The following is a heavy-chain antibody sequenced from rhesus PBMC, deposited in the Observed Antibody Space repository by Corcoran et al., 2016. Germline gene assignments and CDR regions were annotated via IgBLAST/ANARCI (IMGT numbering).Heavy chain of an antibody. J-gene: IGHJ4*01. D-gene: IGHD6-25*01. CDR3: TTSIAAAGSGY. CDR2: IRNKANSYTT. Sequence: EVQLVESGGGLVQPGGSLRLSCAASGFTFSNYYMPWVRQAQGKGLEWVGLIRNKANSYTTEYAAAVKGRFTISRDDSKNTLYLQMSSLKTEDTALYYCTTSIAAAGSGYWGQGVLVTVSS. CDR1: GFTFSNYY. V-gene: IGHV3-13*01.